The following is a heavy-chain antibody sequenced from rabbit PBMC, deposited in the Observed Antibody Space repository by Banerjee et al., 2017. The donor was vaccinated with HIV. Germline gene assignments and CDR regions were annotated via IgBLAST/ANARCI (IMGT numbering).Heavy chain of an antibody. V-gene: IGHV1S40*01. CDR2: IVPDSGGST. J-gene: IGHJ4*01. D-gene: IGHD6-1*01. Sequence: QSLEESGGDLVKPEGSLTLTCTASGFSFSSSYWMCWVRQAPGKGLEWIACIVPDSGGSTWYASWAKGRFTISKTSSTTVTLQMTSLTAADTATYFCARGLDSRYGYGGYAVATFNLWGPGTLVTVS. CDR1: GFSFSSSYW. CDR3: ARGLDSRYGYGGYAVATFNL.